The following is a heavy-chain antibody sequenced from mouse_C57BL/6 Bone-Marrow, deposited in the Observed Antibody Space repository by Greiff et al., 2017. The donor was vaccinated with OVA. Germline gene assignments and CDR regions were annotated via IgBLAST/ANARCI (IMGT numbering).Heavy chain of an antibody. J-gene: IGHJ3*01. CDR3: ARKLRAY. CDR1: GYTFTSYW. Sequence: VKLQESGAELVRPGTSVKLSCKASGYTFTSYWMHWVKQRPGQGLEWIGVIDPSDSYTNYNQKFKGKATLTVDTSSSTAYMQLSSLTSEDSAVYYCARKLRAYWGQGTLVTVSA. V-gene: IGHV1-59*01. CDR2: IDPSDSYT.